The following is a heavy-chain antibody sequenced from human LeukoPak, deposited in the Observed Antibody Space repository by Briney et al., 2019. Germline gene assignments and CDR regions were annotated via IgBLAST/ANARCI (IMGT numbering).Heavy chain of an antibody. V-gene: IGHV4-59*08. CDR2: IYDSGST. CDR1: GVSISNYY. CDR3: ARRRGPHDY. Sequence: SETLSLTCTVSGVSISNYYWSWIRQPPGKGLECIGYIYDSGSTNYNPSLKSRVHIPVDTSKNQFSLKLSSVTAPDTAVYYCARRRGPHDYWGQGTLVTVSS. J-gene: IGHJ4*02.